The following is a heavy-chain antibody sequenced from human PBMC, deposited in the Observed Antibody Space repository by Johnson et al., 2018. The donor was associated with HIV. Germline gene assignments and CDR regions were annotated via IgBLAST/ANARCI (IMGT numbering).Heavy chain of an antibody. Sequence: VQLVESGGVVVQPGGSLRLSCAASGFTFRSYWMHWVRQPGKGLVWVSRISSDGLSTTYADSVKGRFTVSRDNAKNSTYLQMNSLRAEDTAVYYCARGRDSTGDGGAFDIWGQGTMVTVSS. V-gene: IGHV3-74*02. CDR1: GFTFRSYW. CDR2: ISSDGLST. J-gene: IGHJ3*02. D-gene: IGHD7-27*01. CDR3: ARGRDSTGDGGAFDI.